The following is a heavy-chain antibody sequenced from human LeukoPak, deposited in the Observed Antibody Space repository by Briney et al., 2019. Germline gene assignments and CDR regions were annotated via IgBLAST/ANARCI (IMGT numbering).Heavy chain of an antibody. CDR1: GYSFMTYW. V-gene: IGHV5-51*01. CDR2: IYPGDSDT. Sequence: GESLKISFHASGYSFMTYWIGWVRQMPGKGLEWMAIIYPGDSDTKYSPSFQDQVTISADKSINTAYLHWRSLKASDTAMYYCARLSMIYTFDIWGLGTVVTVSS. CDR3: ARLSMIYTFDI. D-gene: IGHD2/OR15-2a*01. J-gene: IGHJ3*02.